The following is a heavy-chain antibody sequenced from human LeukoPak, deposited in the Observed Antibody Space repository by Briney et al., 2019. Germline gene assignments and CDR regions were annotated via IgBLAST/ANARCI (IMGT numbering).Heavy chain of an antibody. D-gene: IGHD6-19*01. Sequence: ASVKVSCKASGYTFTGYYMHWVRQAPGQGLEWMGRINPNSGGRKYAQKYQGRVTVTRDTSISKVYMELSSLRSNDTALYYCARGVAVAGSPNQFDYWGQGSLVTVSS. V-gene: IGHV1-2*02. CDR3: ARGVAVAGSPNQFDY. J-gene: IGHJ4*02. CDR2: INPNSGGR. CDR1: GYTFTGYY.